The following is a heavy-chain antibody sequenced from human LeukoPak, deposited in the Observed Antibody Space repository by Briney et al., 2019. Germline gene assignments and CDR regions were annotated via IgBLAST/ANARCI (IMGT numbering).Heavy chain of an antibody. J-gene: IGHJ5*02. D-gene: IGHD5-12*01. Sequence: SETLSLTCTVSGDSLSTYYWSWVRQPAGKGLEWIGRIYSSGSTNYNPSLKSRVTMSVDTSKNQFSLRLSSVNAADTAVYYCARCSGNGYDYSWLDPWGQGTLVTVSS. CDR1: GDSLSTYY. V-gene: IGHV4-4*07. CDR2: IYSSGST. CDR3: ARCSGNGYDYSWLDP.